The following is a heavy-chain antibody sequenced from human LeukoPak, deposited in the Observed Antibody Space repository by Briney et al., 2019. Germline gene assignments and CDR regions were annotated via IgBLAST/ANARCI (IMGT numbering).Heavy chain of an antibody. CDR3: AMHDYGDYALDG. V-gene: IGHV1-3*01. CDR1: GYTFTSYA. J-gene: IGHJ4*02. D-gene: IGHD4-17*01. CDR2: INAGNGNT. Sequence: ASVKVSCKASGYTFTSYAMHWVRQAPGQRLEWMGWINAGNGNTKYSQKFQGRVTITADESTSTAYMELSSLRSEDTAVYYCAMHDYGDYALDGWGQGTLVTVSS.